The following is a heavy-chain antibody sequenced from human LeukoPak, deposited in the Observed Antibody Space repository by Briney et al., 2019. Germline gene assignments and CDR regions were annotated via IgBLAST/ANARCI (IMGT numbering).Heavy chain of an antibody. D-gene: IGHD6-13*01. Sequence: KSGESLKISCKGSGYSFTSYWIGWVRQMPGKGLEWMGIIYPGDSDTRYSPSFQGQVTISADKSTSTAYLQWSSLKASDTAMYYCAREGLAAAAWFDPWGQGTLVTVSS. J-gene: IGHJ5*02. CDR1: GYSFTSYW. CDR2: IYPGDSDT. V-gene: IGHV5-51*01. CDR3: AREGLAAAAWFDP.